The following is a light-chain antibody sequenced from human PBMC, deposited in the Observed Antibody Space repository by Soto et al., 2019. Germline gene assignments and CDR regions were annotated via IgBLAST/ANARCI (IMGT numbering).Light chain of an antibody. CDR3: QQSYSTPRT. Sequence: DIPMTQSPYSLSASVGDRVTITCRASQSISSNLNWYQQKPGKAPKLLIYGASSLQSGVPSRISGSGSGTDFTLIISSLQPEDFATYYCQQSYSTPRTFGQGTKLEIK. J-gene: IGKJ2*01. CDR1: QSISSN. CDR2: GAS. V-gene: IGKV1-39*01.